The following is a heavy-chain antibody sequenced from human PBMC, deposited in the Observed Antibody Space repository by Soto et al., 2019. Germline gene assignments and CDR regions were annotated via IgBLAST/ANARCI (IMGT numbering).Heavy chain of an antibody. V-gene: IGHV4-59*01. CDR2: VYYSGST. J-gene: IGHJ3*02. CDR1: GASISSSY. D-gene: IGHD3-22*01. Sequence: PSETLSLTCTVSGASISSSYWSWIRQSLGKGLEWIGYVYYSGSTNYNPSLKSRVTISVDTSKNQFSLKLSSVTAADTAVYYCARGYYDTSGQSNTFDIWGQGTMVTVSS. CDR3: ARGYYDTSGQSNTFDI.